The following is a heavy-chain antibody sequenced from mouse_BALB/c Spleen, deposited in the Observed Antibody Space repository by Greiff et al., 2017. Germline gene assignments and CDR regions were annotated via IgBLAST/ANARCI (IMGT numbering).Heavy chain of an antibody. CDR3: ARNYYGSSYWFAY. D-gene: IGHD1-1*01. CDR1: GYTFTNYW. V-gene: IGHV1-63*02. CDR2: IYPGGGYT. J-gene: IGHJ3*01. Sequence: QVQLKESGAELVRPGTSVKISCKASGYTFTNYWLGWVKQRPGHGLEWIGDIYPGGGYTNYNEKFKGKATLTADTSSSTAYMQLSSLTSEDSAVYFCARNYYGSSYWFAYWGQGTLVTVSA.